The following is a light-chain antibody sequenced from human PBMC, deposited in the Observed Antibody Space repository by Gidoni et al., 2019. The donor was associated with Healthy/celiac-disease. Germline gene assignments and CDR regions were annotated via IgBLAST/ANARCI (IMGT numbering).Light chain of an antibody. Sequence: SYELTQPPSASVFPGQTASITCSGDKLGDKYACWYQQKPGQSPVLVIYQDSKRPSGSPERFSGSNSGNTATLTISGTQAMDEADYYCQAWDSSTAVFGGGTKLTVL. CDR3: QAWDSSTAV. CDR1: KLGDKY. CDR2: QDS. V-gene: IGLV3-1*01. J-gene: IGLJ2*01.